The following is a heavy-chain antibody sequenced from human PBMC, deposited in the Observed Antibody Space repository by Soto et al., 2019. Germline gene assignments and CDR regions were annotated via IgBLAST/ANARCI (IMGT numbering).Heavy chain of an antibody. V-gene: IGHV1-69*01. D-gene: IGHD3-22*01. CDR2: INPIFGTA. CDR3: ARVTPYYESNWFDP. Sequence: QVQLVQSGAEVKKPRSSVKVSCKASGGTFSSYAISWVRQAPGQGLEWIGGINPIFGTANYAQKYQGRVTITADESTSTAYMELSSLRSEDTDVYYCARVTPYYESNWFDPWGQGTLVTVSS. CDR1: GGTFSSYA. J-gene: IGHJ5*02.